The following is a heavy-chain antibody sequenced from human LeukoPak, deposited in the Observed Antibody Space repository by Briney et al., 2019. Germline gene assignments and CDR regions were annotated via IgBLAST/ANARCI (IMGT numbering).Heavy chain of an antibody. D-gene: IGHD6-13*01. V-gene: IGHV4-39*01. CDR2: IYYSGST. CDR3: ARLQYSSTFLDH. J-gene: IGHJ4*02. Sequence: PSETLSLTCAVTGVSLSGYYWGWIRQPPGKGLEWIGSIYYSGSTYYNPSLKSRVTISVDTSKNQFSLKLTSVTAADTAVYYCARLQYSSTFLDHWGQGTLVTVSS. CDR1: GVSLSGYY.